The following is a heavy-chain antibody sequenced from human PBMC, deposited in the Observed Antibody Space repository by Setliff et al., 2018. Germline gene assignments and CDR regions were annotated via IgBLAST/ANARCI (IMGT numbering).Heavy chain of an antibody. J-gene: IGHJ4*02. CDR3: AGINFNVSSGYYYAPEL. V-gene: IGHV1-18*01. CDR2: INNYNFNT. CDR1: GFTFTDYG. D-gene: IGHD3-22*01. Sequence: ASVKVSCKSSGFTFTDYGITWVRQVPGQGVEWMGWINNYNFNTQYAQKFQGRVTVTTDTSTTTAYMELRSLRADDTAVYYCAGINFNVSSGYYYAPELWGQGTTVTVSS.